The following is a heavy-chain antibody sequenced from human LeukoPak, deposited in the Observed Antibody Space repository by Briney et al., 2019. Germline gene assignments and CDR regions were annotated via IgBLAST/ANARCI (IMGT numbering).Heavy chain of an antibody. Sequence: SGGSLRLSCAASGFTFSSYWMNWVRQAPGKGLVWVSRIASDGSSTTYADSVKGRFSISRDNAKNTLYLQMNSLRAEDTAVYYCAKGSGYDSSGYYWVYWGQGALVTVSS. D-gene: IGHD3-22*01. CDR1: GFTFSSYW. V-gene: IGHV3-74*01. CDR3: AKGSGYDSSGYYWVY. J-gene: IGHJ4*02. CDR2: IASDGSST.